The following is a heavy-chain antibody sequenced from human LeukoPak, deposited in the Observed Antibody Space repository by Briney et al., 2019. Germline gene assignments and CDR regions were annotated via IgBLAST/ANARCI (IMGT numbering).Heavy chain of an antibody. CDR2: ITSRGSTI. D-gene: IGHD6-13*01. Sequence: KPGVPLRLSCAASGFTFSNAWMSWVRQAPGKGLEWVSFITSRGSTIYYADSVKGRFTMSRDNAQHSLYLQMNSLRAEDTAVYYCARVWGYSPADYWGQGTLATVS. V-gene: IGHV3-11*04. CDR1: GFTFSNAW. CDR3: ARVWGYSPADY. J-gene: IGHJ4*02.